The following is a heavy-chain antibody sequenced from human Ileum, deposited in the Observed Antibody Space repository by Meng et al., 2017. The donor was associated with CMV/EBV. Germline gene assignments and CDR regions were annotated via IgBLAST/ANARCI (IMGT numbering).Heavy chain of an antibody. CDR2: ISFARSNQ. V-gene: IGHV3-30*18. D-gene: IGHD4-23*01. CDR1: GFPFSPHA. J-gene: IGHJ5*02. CDR3: AKSAPGKGFDP. Sequence: LSCPASGFPFSPHAIHWLLQSPGKVLAWVAFISFARSNQYYADSVEGRFTISRDNSKSTVFLQINSLRPEDTAVYYCAKSAPGKGFDPWGQGTLVTVSS.